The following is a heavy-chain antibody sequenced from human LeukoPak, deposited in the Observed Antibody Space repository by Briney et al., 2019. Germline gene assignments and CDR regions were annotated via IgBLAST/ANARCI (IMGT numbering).Heavy chain of an antibody. CDR3: AKGGEATAAAWDY. CDR2: ISGSGGST. D-gene: IGHD6-13*01. Sequence: GGSLRLSCAASGFIFSSYAMSRVRQAPGKGLEWVSAISGSGGSTYYADSVKGRFTISRDNSKNTLYLQMNSLRAEDTAVYYCAKGGEATAAAWDYWGQGTLVTVSS. J-gene: IGHJ4*02. CDR1: GFIFSSYA. V-gene: IGHV3-23*01.